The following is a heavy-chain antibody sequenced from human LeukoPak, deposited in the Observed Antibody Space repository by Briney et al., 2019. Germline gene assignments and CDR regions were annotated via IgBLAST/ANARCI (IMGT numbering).Heavy chain of an antibody. Sequence: SETLSLTCPVSGDSISSSSSYWGWIRQPPGKGLEWIGSIYYSGSSYYNPSLKSRVIISVDTSKNQFSLKLSSVTAADTAVYYCARAMFYGDFDYWGQGTLVTVSS. CDR3: ARAMFYGDFDY. D-gene: IGHD4-17*01. V-gene: IGHV4-39*07. CDR1: GDSISSSSSY. CDR2: IYYSGSS. J-gene: IGHJ4*02.